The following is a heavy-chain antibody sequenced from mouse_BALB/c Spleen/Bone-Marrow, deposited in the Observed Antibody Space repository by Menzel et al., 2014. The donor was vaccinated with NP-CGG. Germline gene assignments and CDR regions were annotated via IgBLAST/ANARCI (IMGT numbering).Heavy chain of an antibody. Sequence: HLVETGGGLGQPGGSRKLSCAASGFTFSSFGMHWVRQAPEKGLEWVAYISRGSSTIYYADTVKGRFTISRDNAKNTLFLQMPSLRSEDTAMYYCARDVPLYDVGYFDYWDQAATPTISS. D-gene: IGHD2-14*01. J-gene: IGHJ2*01. CDR1: GFTFSSFG. CDR2: ISRGSSTI. CDR3: ARDVPLYDVGYFDY. V-gene: IGHV5-17*02.